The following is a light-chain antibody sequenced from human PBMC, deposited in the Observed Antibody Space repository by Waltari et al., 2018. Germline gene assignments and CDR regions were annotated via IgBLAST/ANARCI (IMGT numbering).Light chain of an antibody. CDR3: QKYDRLPAT. Sequence: SCRASQSIGRYLVWYQQKPGQAPRLLIYGASTRASGIPDRFSGSGSGTDFSLTISRLEPEDFAVYHCQKYDRLPATFGQGTKIEIK. CDR2: GAS. CDR1: QSIGRY. V-gene: IGKV3-20*01. J-gene: IGKJ1*01.